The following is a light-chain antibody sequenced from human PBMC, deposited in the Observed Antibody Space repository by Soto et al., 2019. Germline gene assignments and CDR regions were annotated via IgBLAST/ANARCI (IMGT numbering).Light chain of an antibody. J-gene: IGLJ2*01. CDR1: SSDVGTYDF. CDR3: QSYDTGLTGHVL. CDR2: DVS. V-gene: IGLV2-11*01. Sequence: QSALTQPRSVSGSPGQSVTISCTGTSSDVGTYDFVSWYQQHPGKAPRLMIFDVSERPSGVPDRFSGSKSGNTASLTISGLQAEDEADYYCQSYDTGLTGHVLFGGGTKLTVL.